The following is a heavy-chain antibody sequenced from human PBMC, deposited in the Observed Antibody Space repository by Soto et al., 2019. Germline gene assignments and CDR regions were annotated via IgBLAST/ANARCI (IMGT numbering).Heavy chain of an antibody. J-gene: IGHJ4*02. V-gene: IGHV3-30-3*01. Sequence: LRLSCAASGFSFSDYALHWVRQAPGKGLEWVAVISYGGSNKYYADSVKGRFTISRDNSQNTLFLQMNSLRAEDTSLYYCARSDGYNKIEYWGQGTLVTVSS. CDR1: GFSFSDYA. CDR2: ISYGGSNK. D-gene: IGHD6-25*01. CDR3: ARSDGYNKIEY.